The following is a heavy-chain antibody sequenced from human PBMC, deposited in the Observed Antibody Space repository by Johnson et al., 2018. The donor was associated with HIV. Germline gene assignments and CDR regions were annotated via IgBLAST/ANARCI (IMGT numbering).Heavy chain of an antibody. D-gene: IGHD6-13*01. J-gene: IGHJ3*02. V-gene: IGHV3-30*04. Sequence: QMLLVESGGGVVQPGRSVRLSCVASGFTFSSYAMHWVRQAPGKGLEWVANIWYDGNNKYYADSVKGRFTVSRDNSKNTLYLQMNSLRAEDTAMYYCAREGAAAGPTDAFDIWGQGTMVTVSS. CDR2: IWYDGNNK. CDR1: GFTFSSYA. CDR3: AREGAAAGPTDAFDI.